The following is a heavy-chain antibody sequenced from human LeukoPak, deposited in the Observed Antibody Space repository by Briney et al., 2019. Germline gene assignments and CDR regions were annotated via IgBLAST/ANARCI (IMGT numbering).Heavy chain of an antibody. D-gene: IGHD2-21*01. CDR3: ARDSSEFRSLIPH. CDR2: IIPLFGTA. CDR1: GGTSSSYA. J-gene: IGHJ1*01. Sequence: ASVKVSCKASGGTSSSYAISWVRQAPGQGLEWMGGIIPLFGTANYAQKFQGRVTITADESTSTAYMELSSLRSEDTAVYYCARDSSEFRSLIPHWGQGTLVTVSS. V-gene: IGHV1-69*13.